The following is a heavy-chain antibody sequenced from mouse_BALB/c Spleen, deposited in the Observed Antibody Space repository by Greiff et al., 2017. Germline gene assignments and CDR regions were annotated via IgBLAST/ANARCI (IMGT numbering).Heavy chain of an antibody. V-gene: IGHV2-6-7*01. CDR1: GFSLTGYG. Sequence: VQLQQSGPGLVAPSQSLSITCTVSGFSLTGYGVNWVRQPPGKGLEWLGMIWGDGSTDYNSALKSRLSISKDNSKSQVFLKMNSLQTDDTARYYCARDPLYYYGSSPYWYFDVWGAGTTVTVSS. CDR3: ARDPLYYYGSSPYWYFDV. D-gene: IGHD1-1*01. J-gene: IGHJ1*01. CDR2: IWGDGST.